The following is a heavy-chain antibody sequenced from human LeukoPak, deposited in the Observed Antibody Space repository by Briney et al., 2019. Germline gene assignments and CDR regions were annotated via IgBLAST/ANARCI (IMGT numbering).Heavy chain of an antibody. CDR3: ARDYCSGGSCHYFDY. J-gene: IGHJ4*02. D-gene: IGHD2-15*01. V-gene: IGHV1-2*02. CDR2: INPNSGGT. Sequence: GASVKVSCKASGYTFTGYYMHWVRQAPGQGLEWMGWINPNSGGTNYAQKLQGRVTMTTDTSTSTAYMELRSLRSDDTAVYYCARDYCSGGSCHYFDYWGQGTLVTVSS. CDR1: GYTFTGYY.